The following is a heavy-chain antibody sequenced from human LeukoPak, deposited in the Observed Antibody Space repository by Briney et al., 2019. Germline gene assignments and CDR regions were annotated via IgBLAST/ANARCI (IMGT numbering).Heavy chain of an antibody. CDR1: GGSISSGSYY. CDR2: IYTSGST. J-gene: IGHJ4*02. Sequence: SETLSLTCTVSGGSISSGSYYWSWIRQPAGKGLEWIGRIYTSGSTNYNPSLKSRVTISVDTSKNQFSLKLSSVTAADTAVYYCAKYDTSAYYGLDYWGRGTLVTVSS. V-gene: IGHV4-61*02. CDR3: AKYDTSAYYGLDY. D-gene: IGHD3-22*01.